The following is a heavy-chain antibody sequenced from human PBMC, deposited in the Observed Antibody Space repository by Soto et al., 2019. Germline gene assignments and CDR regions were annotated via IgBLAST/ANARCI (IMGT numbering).Heavy chain of an antibody. CDR2: IYHSGST. CDR3: ARFVGFLRELRWDGMDV. Sequence: QVQLQESGPGLVKPSGTLSLTCAVSGGSISSSNWWSWVRQPPGKGLEWIGEIYHSGSTNYNPSLASRVTISVDKSKTQFALKLCSVTAADTAVYYCARFVGFLRELRWDGMDVWGQGTTVTVSS. D-gene: IGHD1-26*01. J-gene: IGHJ6*02. V-gene: IGHV4-4*02. CDR1: GGSISSSNW.